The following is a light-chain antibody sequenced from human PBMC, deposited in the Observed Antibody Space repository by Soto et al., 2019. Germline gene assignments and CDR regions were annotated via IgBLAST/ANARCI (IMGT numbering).Light chain of an antibody. CDR3: QQSYSMSRT. Sequence: DIQITHSPSSLSASVGDRITITCRASQTISVYLNWYQHKPGKAPKVLIYAASSLQSGVPSRFSGSGSGTDFTLTISSLQPEDFATYYCQQSYSMSRTFGQGTKVDIK. CDR1: QTISVY. J-gene: IGKJ1*01. CDR2: AAS. V-gene: IGKV1-39*01.